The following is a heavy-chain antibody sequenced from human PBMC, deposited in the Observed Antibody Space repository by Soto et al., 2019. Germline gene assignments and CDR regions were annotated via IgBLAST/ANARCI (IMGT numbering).Heavy chain of an antibody. V-gene: IGHV3-23*01. CDR1: GFTFSSYA. J-gene: IGHJ4*02. CDR2: ISGSGGST. CDR3: AQVLVGCSSTSCYGFDY. D-gene: IGHD2-2*01. Sequence: EVQLLESGGGLVQPGGSLRLSCAASGFTFSSYAMSWVRQAPGKGLEWVSAISGSGGSTYYAYSVKGRFTISRDNSKNKLYLQMNSLRAEDTAVYYCAQVLVGCSSTSCYGFDYWGQGTLVTNSP.